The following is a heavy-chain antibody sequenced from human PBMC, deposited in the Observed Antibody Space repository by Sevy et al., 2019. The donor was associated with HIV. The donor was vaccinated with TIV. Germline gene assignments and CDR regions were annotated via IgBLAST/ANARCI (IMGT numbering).Heavy chain of an antibody. V-gene: IGHV1-24*01. D-gene: IGHD2-2*01. Sequence: ASVKVSCKVSGYTLTELSMHWVRQAPGKWLEWMGGFDPEDGETIYAQKFQGRVTMTEDTSTDTAYMELSSLSSEDTAVYYCATDRGGSAAVYYYYGMDVWGQGTTVTVSS. CDR1: GYTLTELS. CDR3: ATDRGGSAAVYYYYGMDV. CDR2: FDPEDGET. J-gene: IGHJ6*02.